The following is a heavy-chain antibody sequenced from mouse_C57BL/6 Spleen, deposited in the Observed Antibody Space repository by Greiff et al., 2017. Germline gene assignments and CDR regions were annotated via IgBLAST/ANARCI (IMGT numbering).Heavy chain of an antibody. CDR2: INPSNGGT. J-gene: IGHJ3*01. CDR1: GYTFTSYW. V-gene: IGHV1-53*01. CDR3: ARVVGSSDGGLSY. D-gene: IGHD1-1*01. Sequence: VQLQQSGTELVKPGASVKLSCKASGYTFTSYWMHWVKQRPGQGLEWIGNINPSNGGTNYNEKFKSKATLTVDKSSSTAYMQLSSLTSEDSAVYDGARVVGSSDGGLSYWGQGTLVTVSA.